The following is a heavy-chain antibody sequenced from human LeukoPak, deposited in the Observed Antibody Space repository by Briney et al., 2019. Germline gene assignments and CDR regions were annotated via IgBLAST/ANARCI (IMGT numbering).Heavy chain of an antibody. CDR3: AKDYVLYCTSTSCYNDAFDI. Sequence: GGSLRLSCAASGFTFRSYGMHWVRQAPGKGLEWVAIISYDGSNKYYADSVKGRFTISRDNSKNTLSLQMNSLRAEDTAVYYCAKDYVLYCTSTSCYNDAFDIWGQGTMVTVSS. CDR1: GFTFRSYG. CDR2: ISYDGSNK. J-gene: IGHJ3*02. V-gene: IGHV3-30*18. D-gene: IGHD2-2*02.